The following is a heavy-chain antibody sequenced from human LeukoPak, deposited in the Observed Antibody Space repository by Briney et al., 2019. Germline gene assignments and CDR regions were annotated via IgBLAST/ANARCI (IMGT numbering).Heavy chain of an antibody. CDR1: GFTFSSYA. CDR2: ISGSGDRT. CDR3: ARDPYCGGDCYGYDY. D-gene: IGHD2-21*02. J-gene: IGHJ4*02. Sequence: QAGGSLRLSCAASGFTFSSYAMSWVRQAPGKGLEWVSAISGSGDRTYYADSVKGRFTISRDNSKNTLYLQMNSLRAEDTAVYYCARDPYCGGDCYGYDYWGQGTLVTVSS. V-gene: IGHV3-23*01.